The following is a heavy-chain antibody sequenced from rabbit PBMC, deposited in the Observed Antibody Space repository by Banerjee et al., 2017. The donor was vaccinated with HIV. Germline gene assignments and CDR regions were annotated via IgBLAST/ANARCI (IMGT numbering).Heavy chain of an antibody. CDR2: INTISGDT. Sequence: QEQLEESGGDLVKPEGSLTLTCTASGFSFSSKYVMCWVRQAPGKGLEWIGCINTISGDTAYASWAKGRFTISKTSSTSVTLQMTSLTAADTATYFCARADYAVGYSCHAFGFNLWGPGTLVTVS. CDR3: ARADYAVGYSCHAFGFNL. V-gene: IGHV1S45*01. D-gene: IGHD6-1*01. CDR1: GFSFSSKYV. J-gene: IGHJ4*01.